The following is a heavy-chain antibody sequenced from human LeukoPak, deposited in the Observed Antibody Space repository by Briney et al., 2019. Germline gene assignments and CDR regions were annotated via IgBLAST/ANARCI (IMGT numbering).Heavy chain of an antibody. Sequence: GASLKISCKASGYTFTGYYMHWVRQAPGQGLEWMGWINPHSGGTNYVQKFQGGVTMTRDTSISTAYMESSGLRSDDTAVYYCAREGVAGTIFDYWGQGTLVTVSS. CDR2: INPHSGGT. D-gene: IGHD6-19*01. V-gene: IGHV1-2*02. J-gene: IGHJ4*02. CDR3: AREGVAGTIFDY. CDR1: GYTFTGYY.